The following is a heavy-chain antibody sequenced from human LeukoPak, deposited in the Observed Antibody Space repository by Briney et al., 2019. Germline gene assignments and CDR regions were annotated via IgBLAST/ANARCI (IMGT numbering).Heavy chain of an antibody. Sequence: GGSLRLSCAASGFTFSSYGMHWVRQAPDKGLEWVADIWYDGSNKYYADSVKGRFTISRDNTKNTLYLQMNSLRAEDTAVYYCARDRSYSSHCDWGQGTLVTVSS. J-gene: IGHJ4*02. CDR2: IWYDGSNK. CDR1: GFTFSSYG. CDR3: ARDRSYSSHCD. V-gene: IGHV3-33*01. D-gene: IGHD6-13*01.